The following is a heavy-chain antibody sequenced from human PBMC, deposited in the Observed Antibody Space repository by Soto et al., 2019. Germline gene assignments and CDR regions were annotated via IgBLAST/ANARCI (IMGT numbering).Heavy chain of an antibody. V-gene: IGHV1-3*01. J-gene: IGHJ5*02. CDR2: INPDNGNT. CDR1: GNTFTRYT. D-gene: IGHD2-2*01. Sequence: ASVKVSCKASGNTFTRYTMNWVRQAPGQRLEWMGWINPDNGNTKSSQKFQDRVIITRDTSASTAYMDLSSLRSEDTAVYYCARAIATDQLDPRGQGTLVTVSS. CDR3: ARAIATDQLDP.